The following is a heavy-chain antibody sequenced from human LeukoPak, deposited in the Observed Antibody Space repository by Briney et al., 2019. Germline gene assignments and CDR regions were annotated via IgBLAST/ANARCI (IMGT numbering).Heavy chain of an antibody. J-gene: IGHJ4*02. V-gene: IGHV3-23*01. Sequence: PGGSLRLSCAASGFTFSSYAMSWVRQAPGKGLEWVSAISGSGGSTYYADSVKGRFTISRDNSKNTLYLQMNSLRAEDTAVYHCAKAEYSSSSEPDYWGQGTLVTVSS. CDR1: GFTFSSYA. D-gene: IGHD6-6*01. CDR3: AKAEYSSSSEPDY. CDR2: ISGSGGST.